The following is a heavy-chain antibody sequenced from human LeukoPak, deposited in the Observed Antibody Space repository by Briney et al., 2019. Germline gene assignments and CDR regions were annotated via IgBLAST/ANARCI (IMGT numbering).Heavy chain of an antibody. CDR3: VGHHYFALGSLRGWFDP. CDR1: GDSINSSSYY. V-gene: IGHV4-39*07. D-gene: IGHD3-10*01. J-gene: IGHJ5*02. CDR2: IYYTGTT. Sequence: SETLSLTCTVSGDSINSSSYYWGWIRQPPGKGLEWIGTIYYTGTTNFNPSLTTYNPSLNSRVTISLNRSKNLLSLKLSSVTAADTAIYYCVGHHYFALGSLRGWFDPWGQGTLVTVSS.